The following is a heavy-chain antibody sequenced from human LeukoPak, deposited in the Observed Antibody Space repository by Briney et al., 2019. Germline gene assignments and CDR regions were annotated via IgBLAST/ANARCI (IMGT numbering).Heavy chain of an antibody. J-gene: IGHJ4*02. V-gene: IGHV1-46*01. CDR2: INPSGGST. CDR1: GYTFTGYY. D-gene: IGHD3-10*01. CDR3: ARVLVRNYYGSGSASDY. Sequence: ASVKVSCKASGYTFTGYYMHWVRQAPGQGLEWMGIINPSGGSTSYAQKFQGRVTMTRDTSTSTVYMELSSLRSEDTAVYYCARVLVRNYYGSGSASDYWGQGTLVTVSS.